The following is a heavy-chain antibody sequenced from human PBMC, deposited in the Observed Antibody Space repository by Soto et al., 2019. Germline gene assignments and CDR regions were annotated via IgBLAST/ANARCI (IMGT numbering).Heavy chain of an antibody. CDR3: ARGASANYYDSSGYYYDLYYFDY. D-gene: IGHD3-22*01. J-gene: IGHJ4*02. Sequence: GASVKVSCKASGYTFTSYGISWVREAPGQGLEWMGWISAYNGNTNYAQKLQGRVTMTTDTSTSTAYMELRSLRSDDTAVYYCARGASANYYDSSGYYYDLYYFDYWGQGTLVTVSS. CDR2: ISAYNGNT. V-gene: IGHV1-18*04. CDR1: GYTFTSYG.